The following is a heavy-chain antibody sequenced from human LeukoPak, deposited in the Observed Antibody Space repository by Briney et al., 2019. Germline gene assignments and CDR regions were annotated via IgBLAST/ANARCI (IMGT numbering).Heavy chain of an antibody. V-gene: IGHV4-34*01. CDR1: GGSFSGYY. Sequence: SETLSLTCAVYGGSFSGYYWSWIRQPPGKGLEWIGEINHSGSTNYNPSLKSRVTISVDTSKNQFSLNLRSVTAADTAVYYCARGAIVGIVGWFDPWGQGTLVTVSS. CDR3: ARGAIVGIVGWFDP. CDR2: INHSGST. D-gene: IGHD1-26*01. J-gene: IGHJ5*02.